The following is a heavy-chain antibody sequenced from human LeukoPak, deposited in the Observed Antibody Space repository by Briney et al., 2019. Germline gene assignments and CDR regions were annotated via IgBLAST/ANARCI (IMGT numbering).Heavy chain of an antibody. CDR3: ARGYNYYDSSGYYRPFDY. CDR2: TSAYNGNT. J-gene: IGHJ4*02. D-gene: IGHD3-22*01. V-gene: IGHV1-18*01. Sequence: ASVKVSCKASGYTFTSYGISWVRQAPGQGLEWMGWTSAYNGNTNYAQKLQGRVTMTTDTSTSTAYMELRSLRSDDTAVYYCARGYNYYDSSGYYRPFDYWGQGTLVTVSS. CDR1: GYTFTSYG.